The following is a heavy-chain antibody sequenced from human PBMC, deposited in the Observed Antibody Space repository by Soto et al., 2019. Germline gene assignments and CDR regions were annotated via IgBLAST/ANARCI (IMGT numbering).Heavy chain of an antibody. CDR1: GFTVSDYY. CDR2: ISSSSSYT. V-gene: IGHV3-11*06. D-gene: IGHD4-17*01. Sequence: QVQLVESGGGLVKPGGSLRLSCAASGFTVSDYYMSWIRQAPGKGLEWVSYISSSSSYTNYADSVKGRFTISRDNAKNSLYLQMNSLRAEDTAVYYCSTVTRRGYTDYWGQGTLVTVSS. J-gene: IGHJ4*02. CDR3: STVTRRGYTDY.